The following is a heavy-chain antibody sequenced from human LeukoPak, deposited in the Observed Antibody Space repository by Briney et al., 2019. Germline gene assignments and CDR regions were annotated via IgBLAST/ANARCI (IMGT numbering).Heavy chain of an antibody. Sequence: GASLKISCKVSGYSFTNYWIGWVRQMPGKGLEWMGIIYPDDSDTKYSPSFQGQVTISADKSINTAYLQWSSLKASDTAMYYCARHFGVIRYYYYYMDVWGKGTTVTVSS. CDR2: IYPDDSDT. CDR1: GYSFTNYW. V-gene: IGHV5-51*01. J-gene: IGHJ6*03. D-gene: IGHD3-3*01. CDR3: ARHFGVIRYYYYYMDV.